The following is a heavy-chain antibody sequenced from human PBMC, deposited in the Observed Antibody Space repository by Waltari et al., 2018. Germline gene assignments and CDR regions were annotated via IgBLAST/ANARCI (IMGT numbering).Heavy chain of an antibody. Sequence: EVQLVESGGGLVQPGGSLRLSCAASGFTFSSYWMSWVRQAPGKGLEWVANIKQDGSEKYYVDSVKGRFTISRDNAKNSLYLQMNSLRAEDTAVYYCARHETGSFGVVINGFDYWGQGTLVTVSS. CDR1: GFTFSSYW. CDR3: ARHETGSFGVVINGFDY. J-gene: IGHJ4*02. D-gene: IGHD3-3*01. CDR2: IKQDGSEK. V-gene: IGHV3-7*01.